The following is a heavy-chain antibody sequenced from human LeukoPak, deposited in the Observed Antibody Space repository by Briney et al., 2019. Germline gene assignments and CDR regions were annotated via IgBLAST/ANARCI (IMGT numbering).Heavy chain of an antibody. J-gene: IGHJ4*02. D-gene: IGHD4-17*01. Sequence: ASVKVSCKASGYTFTGYYMHWVRQAPGQGLEWMGWINPNSGGTNYAQKLQGRVTMTTDTSTSTAYMELRSLRSDDTAVYYCARDRGDYGDYVRGDYWGQGTLVTVSS. CDR3: ARDRGDYGDYVRGDY. CDR2: INPNSGGT. V-gene: IGHV1-2*02. CDR1: GYTFTGYY.